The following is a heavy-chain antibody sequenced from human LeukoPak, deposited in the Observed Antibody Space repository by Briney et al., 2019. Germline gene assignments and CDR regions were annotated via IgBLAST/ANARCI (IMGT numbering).Heavy chain of an antibody. CDR2: ISGYQGST. Sequence: ASVKVSCRASGYTFSNYGIAWVRQAPGQGRERMGWISGYQGSTKYAQNFQGRVTMTIHRSTSTAYMDLRSLRPTDTAMSFCARTDLGTITAGPFHYWGQGTLVAVSS. D-gene: IGHD5-12*01. CDR1: GYTFSNYG. CDR3: ARTDLGTITAGPFHY. V-gene: IGHV1-18*01. J-gene: IGHJ4*02.